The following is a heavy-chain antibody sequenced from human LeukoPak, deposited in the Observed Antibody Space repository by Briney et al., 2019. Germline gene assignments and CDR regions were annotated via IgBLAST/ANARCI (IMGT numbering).Heavy chain of an antibody. D-gene: IGHD3-16*01. V-gene: IGHV4-34*01. CDR3: ARGGVLKSVDY. Sequence: PSEILSLTCAVYGGSFSGHYWTWIRQPPRKGREWIGESNHSRSTNYNPSLKSRVTISVDTSKNQFSLRLRSVTAADTAVYYCARGGVLKSVDYWGQGTLVAVPS. J-gene: IGHJ4*02. CDR2: SNHSRST. CDR1: GGSFSGHY.